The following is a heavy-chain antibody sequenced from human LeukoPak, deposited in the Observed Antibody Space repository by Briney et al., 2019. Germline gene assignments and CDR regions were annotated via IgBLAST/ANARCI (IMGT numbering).Heavy chain of an antibody. D-gene: IGHD3-22*01. CDR2: IYYSEST. Sequence: PSETLSLTCTVSAGSISSSSYDWGWIRQPPGKGWEWTGSIYYSESTYYNPSLKSRVTISVDTSKNQFSRKLSSVTAADTAVYYCARYKYYYDSSGYYYYFDYWGQGTLVTVSS. V-gene: IGHV4-39*01. CDR1: AGSISSSSYD. J-gene: IGHJ4*02. CDR3: ARYKYYYDSSGYYYYFDY.